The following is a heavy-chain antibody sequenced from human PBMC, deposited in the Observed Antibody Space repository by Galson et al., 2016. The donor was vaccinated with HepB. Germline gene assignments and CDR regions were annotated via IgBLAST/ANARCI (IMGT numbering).Heavy chain of an antibody. CDR1: GVSVTSHY. D-gene: IGHD1-14*01. J-gene: IGHJ5*02. CDR2: VFHTGST. CDR3: ARGGGSPYHDHEFDN. Sequence: LSLTCSVSGVSVTSHYWSWIRLAPGKGLEWIANVFHTGSTTYNPSLNNRVTIPLDASMNRFSLELVSVSAADTAVYYCARGGGSPYHDHEFDNWGQGTLVTVSS. V-gene: IGHV4-59*02.